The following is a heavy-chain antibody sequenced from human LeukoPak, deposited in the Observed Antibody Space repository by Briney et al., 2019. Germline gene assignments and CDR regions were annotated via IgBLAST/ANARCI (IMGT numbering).Heavy chain of an antibody. Sequence: GGSLRPSCAASGFTFSSYAMSWVRQAPGKGLEWVSAISGSGGSTYYADSVKGRFTISRDNSKNTLYLQMNSLRAEDTAVYYCAKDRRGYGDATNRYFDYWGQGTLVTVSS. CDR3: AKDRRGYGDATNRYFDY. D-gene: IGHD4-17*01. CDR2: ISGSGGST. CDR1: GFTFSSYA. V-gene: IGHV3-23*01. J-gene: IGHJ4*02.